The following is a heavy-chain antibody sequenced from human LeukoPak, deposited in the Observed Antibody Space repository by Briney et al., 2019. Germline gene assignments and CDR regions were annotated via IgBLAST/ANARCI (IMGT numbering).Heavy chain of an antibody. CDR2: IIPIFGTA. V-gene: IGHV1-69*01. CDR1: GGTFSSYA. D-gene: IGHD6-19*01. CDR3: ARDGPLIAVALSNWFDP. Sequence: SVKVSCKASGGTFSSYAISWVRQAPGQGLEWMGGIIPIFGTANYAQKFQGRVTITADESTSTAYMELSSLRSEDTAVYYCARDGPLIAVALSNWFDPWGRGTLVTVSS. J-gene: IGHJ5*02.